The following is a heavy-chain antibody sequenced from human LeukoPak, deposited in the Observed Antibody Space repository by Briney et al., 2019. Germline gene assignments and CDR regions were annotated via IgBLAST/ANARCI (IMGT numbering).Heavy chain of an antibody. J-gene: IGHJ4*02. Sequence: SETLSLTCAVYGGSFSGYYWSWIRQPPGKGLEWIGEINHSGSTNYNPSLKSRVTISVDTPKNQFSLKLSSVTAADTAVYYCARRGFGDGYNVWGQGTLVTVSP. V-gene: IGHV4-34*01. CDR3: ARRGFGDGYNV. D-gene: IGHD5-24*01. CDR1: GGSFSGYY. CDR2: INHSGST.